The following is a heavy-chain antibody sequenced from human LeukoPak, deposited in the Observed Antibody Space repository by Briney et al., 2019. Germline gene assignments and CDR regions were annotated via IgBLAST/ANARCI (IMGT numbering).Heavy chain of an antibody. Sequence: GGSLRLSRAASGFTFEDYGMSWVRQAPGKGLEWVSGINRKHGSTGYADSVQGRFTISRDNAKNSLYLQMDSLRAEDTAVYHCARGDGGDYWGQGILVTVSS. CDR1: GFTFEDYG. V-gene: IGHV3-20*01. J-gene: IGHJ4*02. CDR3: ARGDGGDY. D-gene: IGHD3-16*01. CDR2: INRKHGST.